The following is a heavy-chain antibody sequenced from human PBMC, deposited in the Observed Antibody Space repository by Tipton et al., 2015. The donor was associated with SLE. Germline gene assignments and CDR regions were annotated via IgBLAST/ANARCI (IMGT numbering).Heavy chain of an antibody. V-gene: IGHV4-4*08. J-gene: IGHJ4*02. CDR3: AREGYSSGWDGDFDY. Sequence: TLSLTCTVSGGSISNYYWSWVRQPPGKGLEWIGRIYTRGSTDYNPSLKSRVTISVDTSKNQVSLRLTSVTAADTAVYYCAREGYSSGWDGDFDYWGQGTLVTVSS. CDR1: GGSISNYY. D-gene: IGHD6-19*01. CDR2: IYTRGST.